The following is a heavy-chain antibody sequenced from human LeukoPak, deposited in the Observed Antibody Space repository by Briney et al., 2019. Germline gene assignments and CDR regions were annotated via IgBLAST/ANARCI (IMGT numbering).Heavy chain of an antibody. J-gene: IGHJ6*03. Sequence: GESLKISCKGSGYSFTSYWIGWVRQMPGEGLEWMGIIYPGDSDTRYSPSFQGQVTISADKSISTAYLQWSSLKASDTAMYYCARRRDDYGGNYHYYYYYYMDVWGKGTTVTVSS. D-gene: IGHD4-23*01. CDR3: ARRRDDYGGNYHYYYYYYMDV. CDR2: IYPGDSDT. V-gene: IGHV5-51*01. CDR1: GYSFTSYW.